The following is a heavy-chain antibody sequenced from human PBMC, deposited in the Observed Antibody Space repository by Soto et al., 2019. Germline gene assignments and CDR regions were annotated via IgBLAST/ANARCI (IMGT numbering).Heavy chain of an antibody. D-gene: IGHD3-22*01. J-gene: IGHJ4*02. V-gene: IGHV3-23*01. CDR2: ISGSGGST. Sequence: EVQLLESGGGLVQPGGSLRLSCAASGFTFSSYAMSWVRQAPGKGLEWVSAISGSGGSTYYADSVKGRFTISRDNSKNTLYLQMNGLRAEDTAVYYCGKEMGGGYSSGYLGFDYWGQGTLVTVSS. CDR3: GKEMGGGYSSGYLGFDY. CDR1: GFTFSSYA.